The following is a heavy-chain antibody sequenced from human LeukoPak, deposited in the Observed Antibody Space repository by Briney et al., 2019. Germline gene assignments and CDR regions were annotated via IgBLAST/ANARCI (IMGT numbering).Heavy chain of an antibody. D-gene: IGHD2-8*01. J-gene: IGHJ3*02. V-gene: IGHV3-15*01. CDR3: TTLKRVLMVYVDAFDI. CDR1: GFTFSNAW. Sequence: PGGSLRLSCAASGFTFSNAWMSWVRQAPGKGLEWVGRIKSKTDGGTTDYAAPVKGRFTISRDDSKNTLYLQMNSLKTEDTAVYYCTTLKRVLMVYVDAFDIWGQGTMVTVSS. CDR2: IKSKTDGGTT.